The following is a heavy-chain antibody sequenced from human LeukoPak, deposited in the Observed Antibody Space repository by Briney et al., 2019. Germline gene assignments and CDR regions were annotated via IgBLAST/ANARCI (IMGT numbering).Heavy chain of an antibody. Sequence: PGGSLILSCAASGFTFSSYAMSWVRQAPGKGLEWVSYISSSGSTIYYADSVKGRFTISRDNAKNSLYLQMSSLRAEDTAVYYCARVTVETTWGYYYYGMDVWGQGTTVTVSS. D-gene: IGHD2-21*02. CDR1: GFTFSSYA. J-gene: IGHJ6*02. CDR2: ISSSGSTI. CDR3: ARVTVETTWGYYYYGMDV. V-gene: IGHV3-48*04.